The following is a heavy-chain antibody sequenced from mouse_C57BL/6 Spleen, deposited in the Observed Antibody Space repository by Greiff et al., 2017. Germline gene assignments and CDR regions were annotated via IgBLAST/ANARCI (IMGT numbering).Heavy chain of an antibody. CDR2: ISSGGDYI. V-gene: IGHV5-9-1*02. D-gene: IGHD4-1*01. CDR3: TRDRANWYYFDY. J-gene: IGHJ2*01. Sequence: EVMLVESGEGLVKPGGSLKLSCAASGFTFSSYAMSWVRQTPEKRLEWVAYISSGGDYIYYADTVKGRFTISRDNARNTLYLQMSSLKSEDTAMYYCTRDRANWYYFDYWGQGTTLTVSS. CDR1: GFTFSSYA.